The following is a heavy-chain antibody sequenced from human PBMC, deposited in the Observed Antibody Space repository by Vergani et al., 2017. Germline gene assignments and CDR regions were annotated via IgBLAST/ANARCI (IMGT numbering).Heavy chain of an antibody. CDR3: ARSGSGSYYGGSYYYYGMDV. D-gene: IGHD1-26*01. J-gene: IGHJ6*02. CDR1: GGSISSSSYY. CDR2: IYYSGST. V-gene: IGHV4-39*01. Sequence: QLQLQESGPGLVKPSETLSLTCTVSGGSISSSSYYWGWIRQPPGKGLEWIGSIYYSGSTYYNPSLKSRVTISVDTSKNQFSLKLSSVTAADTAVYYCARSGSGSYYGGSYYYYGMDVWGQGTTVTVSS.